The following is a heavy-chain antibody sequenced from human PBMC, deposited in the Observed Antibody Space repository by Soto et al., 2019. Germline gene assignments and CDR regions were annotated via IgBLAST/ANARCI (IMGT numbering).Heavy chain of an antibody. CDR1: GGSISSGGYY. J-gene: IGHJ6*02. D-gene: IGHD3-10*01. V-gene: IGHV4-31*03. CDR2: IYYSGST. CDR3: ARDYSATIYASGSESKKTYYYYGMDV. Sequence: PSETLSLTCTVSGGSISSGGYYWSWIRQHPGKGLEWIGYIYYSGSTYYNPSLKSRVTISVDTSKNQFSLKLSSVTAADTAVYYCARDYSATIYASGSESKKTYYYYGMDVWGQGNTVSVSS.